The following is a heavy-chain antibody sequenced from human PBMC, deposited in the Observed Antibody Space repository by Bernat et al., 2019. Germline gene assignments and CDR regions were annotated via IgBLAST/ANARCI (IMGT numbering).Heavy chain of an antibody. Sequence: QVQLVQSGAEVKKPGASVKVSCKASGYTFTGYYMHWVRQAPGQGLEWMGWINPNSGGTNYAQKFPGCVTMTRDPSLRTAYMALSRLRSDDTAVYYCARGGWLQLAYYYYGMDVWGQGTTVTVSS. J-gene: IGHJ6*02. CDR1: GYTFTGYY. D-gene: IGHD5-24*01. CDR2: INPNSGGT. V-gene: IGHV1-2*04. CDR3: ARGGWLQLAYYYYGMDV.